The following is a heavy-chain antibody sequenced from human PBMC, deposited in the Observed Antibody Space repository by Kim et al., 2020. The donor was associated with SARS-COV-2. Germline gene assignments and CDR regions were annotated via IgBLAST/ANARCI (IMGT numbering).Heavy chain of an antibody. D-gene: IGHD6-13*01. CDR2: INHSGST. V-gene: IGHV4-34*01. CDR1: GGSFSGYY. CDR3: ARVRSYGQQPPEH. J-gene: IGHJ1*01. Sequence: SETLSLTCAVYGGSFSGYYWSWIRQPPGKGLEWIGEINHSGSTNYNPSLKSRVTISVDTSKNQFSLKLSSVTAADTAVYYCARVRSYGQQPPEHWGQGTLVTVSS.